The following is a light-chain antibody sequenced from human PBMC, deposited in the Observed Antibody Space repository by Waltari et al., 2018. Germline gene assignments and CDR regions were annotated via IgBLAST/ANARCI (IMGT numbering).Light chain of an antibody. V-gene: IGKV1-39*01. J-gene: IGKJ1*01. CDR1: QSIANY. Sequence: DIQMTQSPSSLAASVGDSVAITCRADQSIANYLSWYQQKPGQAPRLLIYGASLFQAGVPSRFSGSGSGADFTLTISSLQREDFATYYCQQGYSGPLTFGQGTKVEIK. CDR2: GAS. CDR3: QQGYSGPLT.